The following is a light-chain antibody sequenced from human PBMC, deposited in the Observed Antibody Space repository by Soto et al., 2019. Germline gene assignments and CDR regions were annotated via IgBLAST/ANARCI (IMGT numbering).Light chain of an antibody. Sequence: QSALTQPASVSGSPGQSITISCTGTSSDVGGYNYVSWYQQHPGKAPKLMIYDVSNRPSGVSNRFSGSKSGNTASLTISGLQAEDEAAYFRSSCTSSSTVFVFGTGT. CDR3: SSCTSSSTVFV. CDR1: SSDVGGYNY. V-gene: IGLV2-14*01. CDR2: DVS. J-gene: IGLJ1*01.